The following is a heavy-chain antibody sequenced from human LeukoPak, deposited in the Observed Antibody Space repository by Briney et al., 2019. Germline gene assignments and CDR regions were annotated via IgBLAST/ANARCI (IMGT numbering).Heavy chain of an antibody. J-gene: IGHJ1*01. V-gene: IGHV3-23*01. CDR2: ISGSGGST. CDR3: AKDALATPTRYFQH. Sequence: PGGSLRLSCGASGFSFSSYAMNWVRQAPGKGLEWVSGISGSGGSTYYGDSVKGRFTISRDNSKSTLYLQMNSLRAEDTAVYYGAKDALATPTRYFQHWGQGTLVTVSS. D-gene: IGHD5-12*01. CDR1: GFSFSSYA.